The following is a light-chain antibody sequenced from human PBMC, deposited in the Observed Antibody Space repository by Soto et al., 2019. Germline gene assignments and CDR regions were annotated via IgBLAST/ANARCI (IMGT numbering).Light chain of an antibody. J-gene: IGKJ4*01. CDR3: MQALQSPLT. Sequence: DIVMTQSPLSLPVTPGEPASISCRSSQSLLHSNGYNYLDWYLQKPGQSPQLLIYLGSNRASGGRDRFSGSGSGTDFTLKISRVEAEDVGVYYCMQALQSPLTFGGGTKVEIK. V-gene: IGKV2-28*01. CDR2: LGS. CDR1: QSLLHSNGYNY.